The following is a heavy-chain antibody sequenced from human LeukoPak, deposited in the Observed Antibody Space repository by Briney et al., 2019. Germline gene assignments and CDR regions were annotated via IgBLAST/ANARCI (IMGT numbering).Heavy chain of an antibody. CDR2: ISGSGDST. Sequence: GGSLRLSCAASGFTFSSYAMSWVRQAPGKGLEWVSAISGSGDSTYYADSVKGRFTISRDNSKNTLYLQMNSLRAEDTAVYYCARDRSNIAAPDGWFDPWGQGTLVTVSS. D-gene: IGHD6-13*01. J-gene: IGHJ5*02. CDR3: ARDRSNIAAPDGWFDP. CDR1: GFTFSSYA. V-gene: IGHV3-23*01.